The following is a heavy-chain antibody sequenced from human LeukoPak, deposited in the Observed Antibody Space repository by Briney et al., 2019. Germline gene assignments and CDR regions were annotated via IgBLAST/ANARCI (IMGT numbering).Heavy chain of an antibody. D-gene: IGHD1-26*01. CDR3: ARDRLVGAADY. CDR2: ISSSGSTI. CDR1: GFTFSSYE. Sequence: GGSLRLSCAASGFTFSSYEMNWVRQAPGKGLEWVSYISSSGSTIYYADSVKGRFTISRDNAKNSLYLQMNSLRAEDTAVYYCARDRLVGAADYWGQGTLVTVSS. J-gene: IGHJ4*02. V-gene: IGHV3-48*03.